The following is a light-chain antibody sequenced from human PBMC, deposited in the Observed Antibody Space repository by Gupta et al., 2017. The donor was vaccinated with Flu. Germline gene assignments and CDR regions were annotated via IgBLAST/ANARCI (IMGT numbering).Light chain of an antibody. CDR1: QSVKWY. CDR3: QQRDKWPLIT. J-gene: IGKJ5*01. V-gene: IGKV3-11*01. CDR2: DGS. Sequence: DRVTLSCMASQSVKWYLAWYQQNPGQPTRLLIYDGSNRATGIPARFSGSGSGTDFTLTISSLEPEDFAFYYCQQRDKWPLITFGQGTRLEI.